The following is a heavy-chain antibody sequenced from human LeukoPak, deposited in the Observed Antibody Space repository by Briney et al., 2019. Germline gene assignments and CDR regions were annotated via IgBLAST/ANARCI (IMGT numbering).Heavy chain of an antibody. CDR3: ARHDALYYYYGSGRDSYSDY. CDR1: GGSINSNTYF. CDR2: IYYSGST. D-gene: IGHD3-10*01. J-gene: IGHJ4*02. V-gene: IGHV4-39*01. Sequence: SETLSLTCTGSGGSINSNTYFWGWIRQPPGKGLEWIGSIYYSGSTYYNPSLKSRVTISADTSKNQFSLKLSSVTAADTAVYYCARHDALYYYYGSGRDSYSDYWGEGTGVTVSS.